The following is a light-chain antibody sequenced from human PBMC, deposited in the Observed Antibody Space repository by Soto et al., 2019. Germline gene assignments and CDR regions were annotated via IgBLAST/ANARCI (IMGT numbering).Light chain of an antibody. CDR3: CSYAGSSTYVV. CDR2: EVS. V-gene: IGLV2-23*02. Sequence: QSALTQPASVSGSPGQSITISCTGTSSDVGSYNLVSWYQQHTGKAPKLMIYEVSKRHSGVSNRFSGSKSGNTASLTISGLQAEDEADYYCCSYAGSSTYVVFGGGTKLTVL. CDR1: SSDVGSYNL. J-gene: IGLJ2*01.